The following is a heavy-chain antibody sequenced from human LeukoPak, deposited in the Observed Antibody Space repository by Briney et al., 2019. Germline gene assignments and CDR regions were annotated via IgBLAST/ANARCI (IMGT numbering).Heavy chain of an antibody. CDR2: INAYSGNT. CDR1: GYTFTSYG. J-gene: IGHJ3*02. CDR3: AIRGRGGYDAFDT. D-gene: IGHD3-10*01. Sequence: ASVKVSCKASGYTFTSYGMSWVRQAPGQGLEWMEWINAYSGNTNYAQKLQGRVTMTTDTSTSTASMELRRLRSDDTAVYYCAIRGRGGYDAFDTWGQGAIVTLSS. V-gene: IGHV1-18*01.